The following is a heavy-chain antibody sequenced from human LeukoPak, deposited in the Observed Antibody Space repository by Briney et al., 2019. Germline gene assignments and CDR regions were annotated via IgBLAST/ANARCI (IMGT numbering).Heavy chain of an antibody. J-gene: IGHJ4*02. V-gene: IGHV3-15*01. CDR2: IKSKADGGTT. CDR1: GFTVSNAW. Sequence: PGGSLRLSCAASGFTVSNAWMSWVRQAPGKGLEWVGRIKSKADGGTTDYAAPVKGRFTVSRDDLKTALYLQMSSLKTEDTAVYYCTTDKMGALWGYWGQGTLVTVSS. CDR3: TTDKMGALWGY. D-gene: IGHD1-26*01.